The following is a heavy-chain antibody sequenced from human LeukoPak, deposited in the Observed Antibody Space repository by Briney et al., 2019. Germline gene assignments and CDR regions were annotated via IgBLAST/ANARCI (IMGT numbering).Heavy chain of an antibody. CDR3: ARDTQYYDFWSGYYAFDY. J-gene: IGHJ4*02. V-gene: IGHV4-61*02. CDR1: GGSISSGSYY. D-gene: IGHD3-3*01. Sequence: SQTLSLTCTVSGGSISSGSYYWSWIRQPAGKGLEWIGRIYTSGSTNYNPSLKSRVTISVDTSKNQFSLKLSSVTAADTAVYYCARDTQYYDFWSGYYAFDYRGQGTLVTVSS. CDR2: IYTSGST.